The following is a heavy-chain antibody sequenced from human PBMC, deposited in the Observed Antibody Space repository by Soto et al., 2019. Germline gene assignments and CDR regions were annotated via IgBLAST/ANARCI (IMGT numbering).Heavy chain of an antibody. Sequence: GGSLKISFAASGFTFSRYAMSWVPQAPGRGLEWVSAISGSGGSTYYADSVKGRFTISRDNSKNTLCLQMNSLRAEDTAVYYCARERVACSSTNCYFDYWGQGTQVTVSS. CDR3: ARERVACSSTNCYFDY. J-gene: IGHJ4*02. D-gene: IGHD2-2*01. CDR1: GFTFSRYA. V-gene: IGHV3-23*01. CDR2: ISGSGGST.